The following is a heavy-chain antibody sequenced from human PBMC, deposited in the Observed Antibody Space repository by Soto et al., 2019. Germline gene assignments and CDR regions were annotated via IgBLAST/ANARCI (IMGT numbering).Heavy chain of an antibody. V-gene: IGHV4-61*01. CDR2: IHYSGST. Sequence: QVQLQESGPGLVKPSETLSLTCAVSGGSVSSSSSYWSWIRQPPGKGLEWIGYIHYSGSTNYNPPLKVRVTMTRDTSKNQDSLKLSYVTAANTAVYYCARDIHLSGHDFVNRFDYWGQGTLVTVSS. D-gene: IGHD5-12*01. CDR3: ARDIHLSGHDFVNRFDY. J-gene: IGHJ4*02. CDR1: GGSVSSSSSY.